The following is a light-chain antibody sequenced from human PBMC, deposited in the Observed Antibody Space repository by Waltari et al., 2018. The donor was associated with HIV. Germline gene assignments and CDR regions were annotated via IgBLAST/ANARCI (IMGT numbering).Light chain of an antibody. CDR3: SSYTSSNTLVV. V-gene: IGLV2-14*01. Sequence: QSALTQPASVSGSPGQSITISCTGTSSDVGGYNYVSWYQQHPGKAPKLMIYEVSKRPSGGSNRFSGSKSGNTASLTISGLQAEDEADYYCSSYTSSNTLVVFGGGTKLTVL. CDR1: SSDVGGYNY. CDR2: EVS. J-gene: IGLJ2*01.